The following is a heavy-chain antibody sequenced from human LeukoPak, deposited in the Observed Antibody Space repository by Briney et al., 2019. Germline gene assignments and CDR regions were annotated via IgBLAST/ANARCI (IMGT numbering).Heavy chain of an antibody. Sequence: SETLSLTCAVYGGSFSGYYWSWIRQPPAKGLEWIGEINHSGSTNYNPSLKSRVTISVDTSKNQFSLKLSSVTAADTAVYYCARGVRRGPYSGYDYPPRYWGQGTLVTVSS. CDR3: ARGVRRGPYSGYDYPPRY. CDR1: GGSFSGYY. J-gene: IGHJ4*02. V-gene: IGHV4-34*01. D-gene: IGHD5-12*01. CDR2: INHSGST.